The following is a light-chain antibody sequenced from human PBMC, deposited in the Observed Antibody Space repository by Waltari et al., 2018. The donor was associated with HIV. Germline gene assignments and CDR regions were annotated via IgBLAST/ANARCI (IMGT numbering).Light chain of an antibody. CDR2: GNN. CDR1: TSNIGAGSD. Sequence: QSVLTQPPSVSGAPGQSVTISCTGSTSNIGAGSDVHWYQQLPGTAPKLLIYGNNNRPSGVPDRFSGSKSGTSASLAITGLRAEDEADYYCQSYDKSLSGSRVFGTGTKVTVL. J-gene: IGLJ1*01. V-gene: IGLV1-40*01. CDR3: QSYDKSLSGSRV.